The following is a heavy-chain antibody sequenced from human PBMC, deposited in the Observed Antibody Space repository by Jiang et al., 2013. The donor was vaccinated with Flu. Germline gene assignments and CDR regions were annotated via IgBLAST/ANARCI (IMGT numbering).Heavy chain of an antibody. V-gene: IGHV5-51*01. D-gene: IGHD3-22*01. Sequence: GAEVKKPGESLKISCRGSGYSFTSYWIGWVRQMPGKGLEWMGIIYPGDSDTRYSPSFQGQVTISADKSISTAYLQWSSLKASDTAMYYCARRSDSSGYYLGVFDIWGQGTMVTVSS. CDR1: GYSFTSYW. CDR2: IYPGDSDT. CDR3: ARRSDSSGYYLGVFDI. J-gene: IGHJ3*02.